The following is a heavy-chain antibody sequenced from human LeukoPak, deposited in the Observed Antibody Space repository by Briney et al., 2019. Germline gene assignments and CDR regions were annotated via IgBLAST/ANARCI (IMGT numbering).Heavy chain of an antibody. Sequence: SETLSLTCTVSGGSINNYYWSWIRQPPGKGLEWIGYIYYSGSTNYNPSLKSRVTISVDTSKNQFSLKLNSVTAADTAVYYCARHIAYSYYYGMDVWGQGTTVTVSS. J-gene: IGHJ6*02. CDR1: GGSINNYY. V-gene: IGHV4-59*08. CDR3: ARHIAYSYYYGMDV. D-gene: IGHD2-15*01. CDR2: IYYSGST.